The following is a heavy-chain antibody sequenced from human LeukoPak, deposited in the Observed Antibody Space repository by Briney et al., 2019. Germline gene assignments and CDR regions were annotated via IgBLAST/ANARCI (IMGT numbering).Heavy chain of an antibody. Sequence: PAGGSLRLSCAASGFTFSSYAMSWVRQAPGKGLEWVSAISGSGGSTYYADSVKGRFTISRDNSKNTLYLQMNSLRAEDTAVYYCAKWYMTTVTKDPSHFDYWGQGTLVTVSS. V-gene: IGHV3-23*01. J-gene: IGHJ4*02. D-gene: IGHD4-17*01. CDR3: AKWYMTTVTKDPSHFDY. CDR1: GFTFSSYA. CDR2: ISGSGGST.